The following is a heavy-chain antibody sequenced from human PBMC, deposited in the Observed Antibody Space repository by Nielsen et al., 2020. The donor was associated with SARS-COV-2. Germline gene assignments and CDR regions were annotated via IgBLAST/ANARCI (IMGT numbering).Heavy chain of an antibody. D-gene: IGHD3-10*01. Sequence: LRLSCTVSGGSISSGGYYWSWIRQHPGKGLECIGYIYYSGSTYYNPSLKSRVTISVDTSKNQFSLKLSSVTAADTAVYYCARHFTMVRGVIINPLDYWGQGTLVTVSS. CDR3: ARHFTMVRGVIINPLDY. CDR2: IYYSGST. J-gene: IGHJ4*02. V-gene: IGHV4-31*03. CDR1: GGSISSGGYY.